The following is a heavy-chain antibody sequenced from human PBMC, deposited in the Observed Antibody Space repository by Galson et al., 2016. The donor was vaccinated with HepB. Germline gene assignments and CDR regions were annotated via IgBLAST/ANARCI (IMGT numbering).Heavy chain of an antibody. CDR1: GDSVSRNTAA. CDR3: ASGTGAYVQ. Sequence: CAISGDSVSRNTAAWNWIRQSPSRGLEWLGRTYYRSKWSSDYAVSMKSRITINADTSMNLFSLQLNSVTPEDTAVYYCASGTGAYVQWGQGTLVTVSS. V-gene: IGHV6-1*01. CDR2: TYYRSKWSS. D-gene: IGHD5-12*01. J-gene: IGHJ4*02.